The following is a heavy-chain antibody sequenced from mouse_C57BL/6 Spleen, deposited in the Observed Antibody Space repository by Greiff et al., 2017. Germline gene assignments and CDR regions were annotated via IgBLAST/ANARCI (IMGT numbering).Heavy chain of an antibody. V-gene: IGHV5-6*01. J-gene: IGHJ3*01. CDR2: ISSGGSCT. CDR1: GFTFSSYG. CDR3: AKHGTGLRAAY. D-gene: IGHD2-4*01. Sequence: EVHLVESGGDLVKPGGSLKLSCAASGFTFSSYGMSWVRQTPDKRLEWVATISSGGSCTYYPDSVKGRFTISIDNAENTLYLTVCSLKSGDTAMYSCAKHGTGLRAAYWGQGTLVTVSA.